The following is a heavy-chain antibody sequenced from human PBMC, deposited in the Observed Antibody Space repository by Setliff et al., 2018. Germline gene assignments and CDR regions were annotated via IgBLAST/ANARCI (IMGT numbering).Heavy chain of an antibody. D-gene: IGHD3-22*01. CDR1: GFTFSNYA. CDR3: ARTLGFYYDSSGYPVVHDALDL. Sequence: GGSLRLSCAASGFTFSNYAMTWVRQAPGKGLEWVSGISGNGDNTYYADSVKGRFTISRDNAGDSLFLQMNSLRAEDTAVYYCARTLGFYYDSSGYPVVHDALDLWGQGTMVTV. CDR2: ISGNGDNT. V-gene: IGHV3-23*01. J-gene: IGHJ3*01.